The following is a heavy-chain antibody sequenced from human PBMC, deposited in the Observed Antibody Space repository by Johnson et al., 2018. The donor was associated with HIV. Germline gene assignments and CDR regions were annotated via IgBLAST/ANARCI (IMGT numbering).Heavy chain of an antibody. Sequence: QVQLVESGGGVVQPGRSLRLSCAASGFTFSSSGMHWVRQAPGKGLEWVAVISYDGSNKYFADSVKGRFTISRDTYKNTMDVQMNSLRAEDTAIYYCARDGGYTFFAFDTWGRGTLVTVSS. CDR2: ISYDGSNK. CDR1: GFTFSSSG. J-gene: IGHJ3*02. D-gene: IGHD5-18*01. V-gene: IGHV3-30*03. CDR3: ARDGGYTFFAFDT.